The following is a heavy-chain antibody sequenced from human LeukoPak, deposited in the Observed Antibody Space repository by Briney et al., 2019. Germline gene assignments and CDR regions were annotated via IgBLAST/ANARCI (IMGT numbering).Heavy chain of an antibody. Sequence: SETLSLTCTVSGGSISSSSYYWGWIRQPPGTGLEWIGSIYYSGSTYYNPSLKSRVTISVDTSKNQFSLKLSSVTAADTAVYYCASTGIAVADYWGQGTLVTVSS. J-gene: IGHJ4*02. CDR2: IYYSGST. CDR3: ASTGIAVADY. CDR1: GGSISSSSYY. V-gene: IGHV4-39*01. D-gene: IGHD6-19*01.